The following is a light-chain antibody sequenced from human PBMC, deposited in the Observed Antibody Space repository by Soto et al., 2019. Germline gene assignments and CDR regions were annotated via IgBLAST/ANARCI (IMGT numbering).Light chain of an antibody. CDR1: SNNVGGYNY. CDR3: CSYAGTYTWI. CDR2: DVT. Sequence: QSALTQPRSVSGSPGQSVTISCTGASNNVGGYNYVSWYQHHPGKVPQLIIYDVTKRPSGVPDRFSGSKSGNTASLTTSGLQVEDEADYYSCSYAGTYTWIFGGGTKLTVL. V-gene: IGLV2-11*01. J-gene: IGLJ2*01.